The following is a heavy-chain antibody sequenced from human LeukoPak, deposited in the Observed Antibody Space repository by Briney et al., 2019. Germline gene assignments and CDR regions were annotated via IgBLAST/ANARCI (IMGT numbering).Heavy chain of an antibody. CDR1: GGTFSSYA. CDR2: IIPIFGTA. D-gene: IGHD3-22*01. V-gene: IGHV1-69*05. J-gene: IGHJ4*02. CDR3: ARLGRYYYDSSGYYHKYFDY. Sequence: GASVKVSCKASGGTFSSYAISWVRQVPGQGLEWMGGIIPIFGTANYAQKFQGRVTITTDESTSTAYMELSSLRSEDTAVYYCARLGRYYYDSSGYYHKYFDYWGQGTLVTVSS.